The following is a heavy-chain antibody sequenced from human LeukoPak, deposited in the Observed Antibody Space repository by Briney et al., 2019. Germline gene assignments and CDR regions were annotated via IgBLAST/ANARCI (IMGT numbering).Heavy chain of an antibody. CDR1: GYTFTGYY. V-gene: IGHV1-2*02. Sequence: ASVKVSCKASGYTFTGYYIHWVRQAPGQGLEWLGWINPDSGGTNYAHKFQGRVTMTRDTSITIAYMELGRLISDGTAVYFCARDPAYLYDSTGYYNDYWGQGTLVTVSS. J-gene: IGHJ4*02. D-gene: IGHD3-22*01. CDR3: ARDPAYLYDSTGYYNDY. CDR2: INPDSGGT.